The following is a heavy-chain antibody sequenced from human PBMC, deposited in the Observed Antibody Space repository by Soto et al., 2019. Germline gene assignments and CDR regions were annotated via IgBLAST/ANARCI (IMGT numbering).Heavy chain of an antibody. D-gene: IGHD2-15*01. CDR2: ISKDGSNK. V-gene: IGHV3-30*18. CDR1: GFTFNNYA. CDR3: TKDGRFDSDGSLYSYYYGMDV. Sequence: PGGSLGISCAASGFTFNNYAMDWVGQAPGNGLDWVRIISKDGSNKYYIESVRGRFTISRDNSKNMLFLQMNSLRVEDTAVYFCTKDGRFDSDGSLYSYYYGMDVWGQGTTVTVSS. J-gene: IGHJ6*02.